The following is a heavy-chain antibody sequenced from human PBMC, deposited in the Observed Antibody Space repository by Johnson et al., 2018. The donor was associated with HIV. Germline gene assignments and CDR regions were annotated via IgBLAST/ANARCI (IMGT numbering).Heavy chain of an antibody. CDR2: ISGSGGST. D-gene: IGHD6-6*01. CDR1: GFSFGNYA. J-gene: IGHJ3*02. CDR3: ARDQGSSSSGGPDAFDI. V-gene: IGHV3-23*04. Sequence: EVQLVESGGGLVQPGGSLRLSCAASGFSFGNYAMTWVRQAPGKGLEWVSAISGSGGSTYYADSVKGRFTISRDNSKNTLYLQMNSLRAEDTAVYYCARDQGSSSSGGPDAFDIWGQGTMVTVSS.